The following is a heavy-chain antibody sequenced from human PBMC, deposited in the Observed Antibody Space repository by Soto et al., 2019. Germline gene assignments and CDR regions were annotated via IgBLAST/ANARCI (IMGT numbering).Heavy chain of an antibody. V-gene: IGHV4-34*01. D-gene: IGHD3-10*01. J-gene: IGHJ4*02. CDR3: ARAHRLLWFGESPLDY. Sequence: SETLSLTCAVYGGSFSGYYWSWIRQPPGKGLEWIGEINHSGSTNYNPSLKSRVTISVDTSKNQFSLKLSSVTAADTAVYYCARAHRLLWFGESPLDYWGQGTLVTVSS. CDR2: INHSGST. CDR1: GGSFSGYY.